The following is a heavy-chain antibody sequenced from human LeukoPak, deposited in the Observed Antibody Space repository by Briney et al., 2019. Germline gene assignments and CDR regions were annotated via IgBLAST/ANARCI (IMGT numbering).Heavy chain of an antibody. Sequence: ASVKVSCKASGYTFTGYYMHWVRQAPGQGLEWMGWINPNNGGTNYAQKFQGRVTMTRDTSISTAYMELSRLRSDDTAVYYCARDKKRWLQGRSWFDPWGQGTLVTVSS. CDR1: GYTFTGYY. CDR3: ARDKKRWLQGRSWFDP. CDR2: INPNNGGT. D-gene: IGHD5-24*01. J-gene: IGHJ5*02. V-gene: IGHV1-2*02.